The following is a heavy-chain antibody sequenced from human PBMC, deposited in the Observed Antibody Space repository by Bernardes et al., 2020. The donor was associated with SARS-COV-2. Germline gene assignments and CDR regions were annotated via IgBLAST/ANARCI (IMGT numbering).Heavy chain of an antibody. CDR3: ARVLGSGNDYDKAFFDY. Sequence: GGSLRLSCAASGFTVNSYTMTWVRQAPGKGLEWVSLISTDGAKYYADSVRGRFAISRDYSKNTLFLQMNSLRAEDTAIYYCARVLGSGNDYDKAFFDYWGQGTLATVSS. D-gene: IGHD3-10*01. J-gene: IGHJ4*02. CDR2: ISTDGAK. CDR1: GFTVNSYT. V-gene: IGHV3-53*01.